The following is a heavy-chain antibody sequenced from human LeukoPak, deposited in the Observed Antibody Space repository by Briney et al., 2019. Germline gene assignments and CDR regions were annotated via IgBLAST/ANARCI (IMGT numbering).Heavy chain of an antibody. CDR3: AREVPYDILTGYYGGLDY. CDR1: GFTFSDYY. D-gene: IGHD3-9*01. CDR2: INHSGST. V-gene: IGHV4-34*01. Sequence: LSLSCAASGFTFSDYYMNWIRQPPGKGLEWIGEINHSGSTNYNPSFKSRVTISVDTSKNQFSLKLSSVTAADTAVYYCAREVPYDILTGYYGGLDYWGQGTLVTVSS. J-gene: IGHJ4*02.